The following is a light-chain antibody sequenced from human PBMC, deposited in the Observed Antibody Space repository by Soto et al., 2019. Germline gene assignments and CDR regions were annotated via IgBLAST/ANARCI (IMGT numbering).Light chain of an antibody. CDR1: QSISAW. J-gene: IGKJ1*01. V-gene: IGKV1-5*03. CDR3: QQYNNYGSWT. CDR2: KAS. Sequence: DIQMTQSPSTLSASVGVTVTITCRASQSISAWLAWYQQKPGKAPKLLIYKASSLESGVPSRFSGSGSGTEFTLTISSLQPDDFATYYCQQYNNYGSWTFGQGTKVEIK.